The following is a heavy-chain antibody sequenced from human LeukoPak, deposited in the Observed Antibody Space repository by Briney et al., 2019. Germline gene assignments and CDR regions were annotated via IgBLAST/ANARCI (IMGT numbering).Heavy chain of an antibody. V-gene: IGHV4-59*08. CDR3: ARAGDTSGYFYYFDY. CDR2: ISYAGGT. J-gene: IGHJ4*02. CDR1: GGSISSFY. Sequence: SETLSLTCAVSGGSISSFYWCWVRQPPGKGLEWVGYISYAGGTTYNPSLKGRVSMSIDTSRNQFSLRLTSVTAADTALYYCARAGDTSGYFYYFDYWGQGTLVSVSS. D-gene: IGHD3-22*01.